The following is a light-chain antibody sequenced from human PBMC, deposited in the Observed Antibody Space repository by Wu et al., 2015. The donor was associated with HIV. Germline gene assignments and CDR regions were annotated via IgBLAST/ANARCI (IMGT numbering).Light chain of an antibody. CDR2: ATS. CDR1: QSVVRGY. J-gene: IGKJ3*01. CDR3: QQRTNWPGVT. V-gene: IGKV3D-20*02. Sequence: EIVLTQSPATLSLSPGERATLSCRTSQSVVRGYLAWYQQKPGQAPRLLIYATSIRATGVPDRFSGSGSETDFTLTINGLAPEDFAVYYCQQRTNWPGVTFGPGTKVNIK.